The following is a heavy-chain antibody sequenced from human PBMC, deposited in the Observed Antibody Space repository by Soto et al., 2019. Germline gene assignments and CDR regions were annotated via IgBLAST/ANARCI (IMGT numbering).Heavy chain of an antibody. CDR1: GASTSGYF. J-gene: IGHJ5*02. V-gene: IGHV4-59*01. D-gene: IGHD1-26*01. CDR3: AGDSRSAEGWLDP. Sequence: SLTCTVSGASTSGYFWTWIRQPPGKGLEWIGYFYGGSTNYNPSLKSRATISMAPSKNHFSLNLMSVTAADTAVYYCAGDSRSAEGWLDPWGQGMLVTVSS. CDR2: FYGGST.